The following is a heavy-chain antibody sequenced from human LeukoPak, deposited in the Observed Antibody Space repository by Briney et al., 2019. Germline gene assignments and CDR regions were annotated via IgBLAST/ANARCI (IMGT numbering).Heavy chain of an antibody. V-gene: IGHV4-38-2*02. CDR2: IHHSGTT. J-gene: IGHJ5*02. CDR1: GYSISSGYY. D-gene: IGHD5-24*01. CDR3: ARDNSVRDEAWWFNP. Sequence: SETLSLTCTASGYSISSGYYWGWIRQPPGKGLEFIASIHHSGTTYYNPALKSRVTISVDTSKNQFSLKVNSVTAADTAVYYCARDNSVRDEAWWFNPWGQGTLVTVSS.